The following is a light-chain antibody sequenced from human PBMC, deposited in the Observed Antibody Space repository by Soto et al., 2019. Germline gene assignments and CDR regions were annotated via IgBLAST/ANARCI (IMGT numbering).Light chain of an antibody. Sequence: QSALTQPASVSASPGQSITIPCTGTSSNVGSYNLVSWFQQHPGKVPKLLIYEGTKRPSGLSDRFSGSKSGTTASLTISGLQAEDEAHYYCYSYAGDNLYVFGTGTKVTVL. J-gene: IGLJ1*01. CDR1: SSNVGSYNL. CDR2: EGT. CDR3: YSYAGDNLYV. V-gene: IGLV2-23*01.